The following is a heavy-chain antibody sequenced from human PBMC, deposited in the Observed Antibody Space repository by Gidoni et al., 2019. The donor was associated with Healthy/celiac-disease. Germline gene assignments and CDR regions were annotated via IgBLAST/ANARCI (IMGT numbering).Heavy chain of an antibody. CDR1: GFPFSSYA. Sequence: VQLLESGGGLVQPVGSLRLSCAASGFPFSSYALSWFRQAPGKGLDWVAAISGSGGSTYYADSVKGRFTISRDNTKNTMYLQMNSLRAEDTAVYYCAKEVVVAATPPIVFYYYYYMDVWGKGTTVTVSS. CDR2: ISGSGGST. J-gene: IGHJ6*03. CDR3: AKEVVVAATPPIVFYYYYYMDV. V-gene: IGHV3-23*01. D-gene: IGHD2-15*01.